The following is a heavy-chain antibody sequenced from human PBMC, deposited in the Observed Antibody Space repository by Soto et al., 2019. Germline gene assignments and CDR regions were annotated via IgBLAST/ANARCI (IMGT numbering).Heavy chain of an antibody. CDR1: GFSLSTSGVG. CDR3: AHRLGTQESYYIPYFDY. J-gene: IGHJ4*02. CDR2: IYWDDDK. Sequence: QITLKESGPTLVKPTQTLTLTCTFSGFSLSTSGVGVGWIRQPPGKALEWLALIYWDDDKRYSPSLKSRLTITKDTSKNQVVLTMTNMDPVDTATYYCAHRLGTQESYYIPYFDYWGQGTLVTVSS. V-gene: IGHV2-5*02. D-gene: IGHD1-26*01.